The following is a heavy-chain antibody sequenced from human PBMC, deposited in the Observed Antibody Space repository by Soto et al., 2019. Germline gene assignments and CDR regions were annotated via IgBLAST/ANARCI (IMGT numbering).Heavy chain of an antibody. D-gene: IGHD6-19*01. J-gene: IGHJ5*02. V-gene: IGHV4-4*07. CDR3: ARERAVAGTLSGNWFDP. CDR1: GGSISSYY. Sequence: SEPLSLTFTVSGGSISSYYWSWIRQPAGKGLEWIGRIYTSGSTNYNPSLKSRVTMSVDTSKNQFSLKLSSVTAADTAVYYCARERAVAGTLSGNWFDPWGKGTLVTV. CDR2: IYTSGST.